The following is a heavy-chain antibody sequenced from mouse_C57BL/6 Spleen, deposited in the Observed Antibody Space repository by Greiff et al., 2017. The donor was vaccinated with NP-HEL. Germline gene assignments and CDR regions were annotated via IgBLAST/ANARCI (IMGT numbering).Heavy chain of an antibody. D-gene: IGHD1-1*01. J-gene: IGHJ1*03. CDR1: GSAFSSSW. CDR2: LYPGDGDS. CDR3: ARYYASRGYFDV. Sequence: QVQLQQSGPELVPPGASVKISCKASGSAFSSSWLHLVKHRPGPRLECLCRLYPGDGDSNYNGKFKGKATLPADKSSSTAYMQLSSLTSEDSAVYFCARYYASRGYFDVWGTGTTVTVSS. V-gene: IGHV1-82*01.